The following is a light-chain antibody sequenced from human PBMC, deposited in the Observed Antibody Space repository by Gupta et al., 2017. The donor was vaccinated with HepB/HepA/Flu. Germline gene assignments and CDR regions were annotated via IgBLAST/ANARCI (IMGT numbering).Light chain of an antibody. J-gene: IGKJ1*01. Sequence: DIQMTQSPSSLSASVGDRVTITCRASQSISRYLNWYQQKPEKAPNLLIYTTSSLQSGVASRFSGSGSGTDFTLTISSLQPEDVATYFCQQSYSTPWTFGQGTKVEIK. CDR1: QSISRY. CDR2: TTS. CDR3: QQSYSTPWT. V-gene: IGKV1-39*01.